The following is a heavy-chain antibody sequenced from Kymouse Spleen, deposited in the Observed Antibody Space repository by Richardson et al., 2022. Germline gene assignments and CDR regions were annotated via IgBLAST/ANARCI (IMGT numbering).Heavy chain of an antibody. J-gene: IGHJ5*02. Sequence: QLQLQESGPGLVKPSETLSLTCTVSGGSISSSSYYWGWIRQPPGKGLEWIGSIYYSGSTYYNPSLKSRVTISVDTSKNQFSLKLSSVTAADTAVYYCARLGGSQGWFDPWGQGTLVTVSS. CDR2: IYYSGST. CDR3: ARLGGSQGWFDP. D-gene: IGHD1-26*01. V-gene: IGHV4-39*01. CDR1: GGSISSSSYY.